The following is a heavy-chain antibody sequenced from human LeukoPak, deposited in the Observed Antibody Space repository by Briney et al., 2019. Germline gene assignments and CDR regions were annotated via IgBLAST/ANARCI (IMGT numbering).Heavy chain of an antibody. CDR1: GGSISSYY. D-gene: IGHD6-13*01. CDR2: IYYSGST. V-gene: IGHV4-59*01. J-gene: IGHJ4*02. Sequence: SETLSLTCTVSGGSISSYYWSWIRQPPGKGLEWIGYIYYSGSTNYNPSLKSRVTISVDTSKNQFSLKLSSVTAADTAVYYCARRAAARDFDYWGQGTLVTVSS. CDR3: ARRAAARDFDY.